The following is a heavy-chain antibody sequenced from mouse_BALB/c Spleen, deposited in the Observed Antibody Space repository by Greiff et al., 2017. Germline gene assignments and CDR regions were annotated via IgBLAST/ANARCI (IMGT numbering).Heavy chain of an antibody. CDR2: IDPENGNT. V-gene: IGHV14-3*02. Sequence: VQLQQSGAELVKPGASVKLSCTASGFNIKDTYMHWVKQRPEQGLEWIGWIDPENGNTIYDPKFQGKASITADTSSNTAYLQLSSLTSEDTAVYYCARDYFDYWGQGTTLTVSS. CDR3: ARDYFDY. J-gene: IGHJ2*01. CDR1: GFNIKDTY.